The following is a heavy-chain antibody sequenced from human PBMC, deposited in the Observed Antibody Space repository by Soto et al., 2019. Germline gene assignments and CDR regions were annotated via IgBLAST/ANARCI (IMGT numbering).Heavy chain of an antibody. Sequence: QVQLVQSGGEVQKPGASVKVSCKASGYTFTSYDTNWVRQATGQGLEWMGWMNPNRGNTGHAQKLQCRVAIARNNPIQTAFIELSRLRSEDTDVYYCGRQYIYASNIWGEGRMVTVSS. CDR3: GRQYIYASNI. CDR1: GYTFTSYD. V-gene: IGHV1-8*01. CDR2: MNPNRGNT. J-gene: IGHJ3*02. D-gene: IGHD3-16*01.